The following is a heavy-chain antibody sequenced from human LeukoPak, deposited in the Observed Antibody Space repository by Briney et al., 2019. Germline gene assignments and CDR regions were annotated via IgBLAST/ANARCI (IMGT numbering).Heavy chain of an antibody. D-gene: IGHD3-3*01. CDR3: AREGSGYSTNFDY. CDR2: IYYSGST. J-gene: IGHJ4*02. V-gene: IGHV4-59*12. CDR1: GGSISSYY. Sequence: KTSETLSLTCTVSGGSISSYYWSWIRQPPGKGLEWIGCIYYSGSTSYNPSLKSRVTISLDTSKDQFSLKLNSVTAADTAVYFCAREGSGYSTNFDYWGQGTLVTVSS.